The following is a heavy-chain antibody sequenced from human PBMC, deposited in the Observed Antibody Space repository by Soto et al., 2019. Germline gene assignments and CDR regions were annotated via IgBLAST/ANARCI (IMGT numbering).Heavy chain of an antibody. V-gene: IGHV4-59*01. Sequence: SETLSLTCTVSGGSISSYYWSWIRQPPGKGLEWIGYIYYSGSTNYNPSLKSRVTISVDTSKNQFSLKLSSVTAADTAVYYCARAGDIVVVPAAQGYYYYMDFWGKGTTVTVSS. CDR3: ARAGDIVVVPAAQGYYYYMDF. CDR1: GGSISSYY. CDR2: IYYSGST. D-gene: IGHD2-2*01. J-gene: IGHJ6*03.